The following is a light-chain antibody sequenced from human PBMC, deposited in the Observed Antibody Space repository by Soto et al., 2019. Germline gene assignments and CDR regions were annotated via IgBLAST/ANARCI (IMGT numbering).Light chain of an antibody. Sequence: DIQMTQSPSSLSASVGDRVTFPCRASQDISNYLAWYQQKPGKVPRLLIYAASTLLSGVPSRFSGSGSGTDFTLTISSLQPEDVATYYCQNYKSAPFTFGPGTKVDIK. CDR2: AAS. CDR3: QNYKSAPFT. J-gene: IGKJ3*01. V-gene: IGKV1-27*01. CDR1: QDISNY.